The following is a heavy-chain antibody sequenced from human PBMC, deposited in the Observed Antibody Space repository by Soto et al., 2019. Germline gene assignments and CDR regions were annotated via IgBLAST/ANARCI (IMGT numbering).Heavy chain of an antibody. Sequence: SETLSLTCAVSGGSISGYYWSWIRQAPGKELEWLGYKYYSGNTNYNPSLKGRVTISVDTSKNHFSLKLSSVTAADTAVYYCASLSGDCSGGSCLYYFDYWGQGTLVTVSS. CDR1: GGSISGYY. V-gene: IGHV4-59*01. J-gene: IGHJ4*02. CDR2: KYYSGNT. D-gene: IGHD2-15*01. CDR3: ASLSGDCSGGSCLYYFDY.